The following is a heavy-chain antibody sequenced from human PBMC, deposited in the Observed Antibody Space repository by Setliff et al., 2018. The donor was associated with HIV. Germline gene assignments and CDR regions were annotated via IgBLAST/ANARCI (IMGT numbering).Heavy chain of an antibody. D-gene: IGHD2-2*01. CDR3: ARGYCNSSNCYAIDY. V-gene: IGHV1-69*13. Sequence: SVKVSCKVSGGTFTRNCISWVRQAPGQGLEWMGGILPFFDTANYAQKFQGRVTITADESTSTVHMELSSLTSEDTAVYYCARGYCNSSNCYAIDYWGQGTLVTVSS. CDR1: GGTFTRNC. CDR2: ILPFFDTA. J-gene: IGHJ4*02.